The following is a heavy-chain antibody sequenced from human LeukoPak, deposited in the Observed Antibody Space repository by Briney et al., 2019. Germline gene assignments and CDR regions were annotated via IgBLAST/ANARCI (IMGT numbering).Heavy chain of an antibody. CDR1: GGSISSYY. CDR2: IYYSGST. V-gene: IGHV4-59*01. D-gene: IGHD2-15*01. Sequence: PSETLSLTCTVSGGSISSYYWSWIQQPPGKGLEWIGYIYYSGSTNYNPSLKSRVSISVDTSENQFSLKVRSVTAADTAVYYCASEYCSGGSCYLYWGQGTLVTVSS. J-gene: IGHJ4*02. CDR3: ASEYCSGGSCYLY.